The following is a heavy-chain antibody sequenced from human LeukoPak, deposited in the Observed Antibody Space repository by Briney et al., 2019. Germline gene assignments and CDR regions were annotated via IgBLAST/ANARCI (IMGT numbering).Heavy chain of an antibody. V-gene: IGHV1-8*01. J-gene: IGHJ4*02. CDR1: GYTFTSHD. D-gene: IGHD2-21*02. Sequence: ASVKVSCKASGYTFTSHDINWVRQATGQGLEWMGWMSPNTGKTGYASRFQGRVIMTSNPFISTAYLELSSLRSDDTAVYYCARTPTGGDIDYWGQGTLVTVSS. CDR2: MSPNTGKT. CDR3: ARTPTGGDIDY.